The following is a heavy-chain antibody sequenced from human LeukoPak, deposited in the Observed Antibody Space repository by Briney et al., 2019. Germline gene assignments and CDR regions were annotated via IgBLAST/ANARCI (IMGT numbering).Heavy chain of an antibody. J-gene: IGHJ4*02. CDR3: ARAMARMATIPFDY. Sequence: GGSLRLSCAASGFTFSSYSMNWVRQAPGKGLEWLSSISGSSSYIYYADSVKGRFTISRDNARNSLYLQMKSLRAEDTALYYCARAMARMATIPFDYWGRGSLVTVSS. CDR2: ISGSSSYI. V-gene: IGHV3-21*04. CDR1: GFTFSSYS. D-gene: IGHD5-24*01.